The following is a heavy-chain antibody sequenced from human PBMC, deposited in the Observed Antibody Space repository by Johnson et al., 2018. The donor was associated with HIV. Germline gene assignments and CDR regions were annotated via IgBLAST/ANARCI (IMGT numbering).Heavy chain of an antibody. CDR2: ISYDGSNK. CDR3: ASQVRGLRLGVDAFDI. J-gene: IGHJ3*02. V-gene: IGHV3-30-3*01. D-gene: IGHD3-16*01. CDR1: GFTFSSYA. Sequence: QVQLVESGGGVVQPGRSLRLSCAASGFTFSSYAMHWVRRAPGKGLEWVAVISYDGSNKYYADSVQGRFTISRDNSKNTLYPQMNSLGAEDTAVYFCASQVRGLRLGVDAFDIWGQGTMVTVSS.